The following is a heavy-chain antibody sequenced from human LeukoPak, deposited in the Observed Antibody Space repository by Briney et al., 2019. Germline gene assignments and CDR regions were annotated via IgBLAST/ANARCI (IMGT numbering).Heavy chain of an antibody. CDR1: GYTFTSYG. CDR2: ISAYNGNT. J-gene: IGHJ6*02. D-gene: IGHD2-2*01. V-gene: IGHV1-18*01. CDR3: ARDLPNIVVVPAAILSYYYYGMDV. Sequence: GASVKVSCKASGYTFTSYGISWVRQAPGQGLEWMGWISAYNGNTNYAQKLQGRVTMTTDTSTSTAYMELRSLRSDDTAVYYCARDLPNIVVVPAAILSYYYYGMDVWGQGTTVTVSS.